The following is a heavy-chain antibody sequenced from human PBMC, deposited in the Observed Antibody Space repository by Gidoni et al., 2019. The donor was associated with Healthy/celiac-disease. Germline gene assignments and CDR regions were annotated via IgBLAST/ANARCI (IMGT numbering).Heavy chain of an antibody. CDR1: CGSISSGVYY. Sequence: QVQLQESGPGLVKPSQTLSLTCTVSCGSISSGVYYWSWIRQHPGKGLEWIGYIYYSGSTYYNPSLKSLVTISVDTSKNQFSLKLSSVTAADTAVYYCARGGAVARPWWGAFDIWGQGTMVTVSS. CDR3: ARGGAVARPWWGAFDI. V-gene: IGHV4-31*01. CDR2: IYYSGST. J-gene: IGHJ3*02. D-gene: IGHD6-19*01.